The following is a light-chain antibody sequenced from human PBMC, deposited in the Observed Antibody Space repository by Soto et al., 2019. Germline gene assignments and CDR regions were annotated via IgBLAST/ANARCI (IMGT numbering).Light chain of an antibody. Sequence: QPVLTQSPSASASLGASVKLTCTLSSGHSSYAIAWHQQQPEKGPRYLLKLDSDGSHTKGDAIPDRFSGSSSGAERYLTFSSRLSEDEADDSCQTWGTGIHVVFGGGTKLTVL. CDR3: QTWGTGIHVV. CDR1: SGHSSYA. V-gene: IGLV4-69*01. CDR2: LDSDGSH. J-gene: IGLJ2*01.